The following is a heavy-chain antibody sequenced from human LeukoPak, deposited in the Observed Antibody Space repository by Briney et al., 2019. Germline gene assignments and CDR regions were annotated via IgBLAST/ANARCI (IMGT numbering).Heavy chain of an antibody. D-gene: IGHD6-6*01. CDR1: GGSISSYY. CDR2: IYYSGST. Sequence: SETLSLTCTVSGGSISSYYWSWIRQPPGKGLEWVGYIYYSGSTNYNPSLKSRVTISVDTSKNQFSLKLSSVTAADTAVYYCARPGASSSPGWYFDLWGRGTLVTVSS. J-gene: IGHJ2*01. CDR3: ARPGASSSPGWYFDL. V-gene: IGHV4-59*01.